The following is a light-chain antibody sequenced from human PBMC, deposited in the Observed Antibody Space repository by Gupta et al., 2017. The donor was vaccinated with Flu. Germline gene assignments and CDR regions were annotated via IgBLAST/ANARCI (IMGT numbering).Light chain of an antibody. CDR2: KAS. J-gene: IGKJ1*01. CDR3: QQYKRYSWT. V-gene: IGKV1-5*03. Sequence: PSTLSASVGDRVTITCRASQSVSSWLAWYQQKPGKAPKVLIYKASSLESGVPSRFSGSGSGTEFTLTISSLQPDDFATYYCQQYKRYSWTFGQGTKVEIK. CDR1: QSVSSW.